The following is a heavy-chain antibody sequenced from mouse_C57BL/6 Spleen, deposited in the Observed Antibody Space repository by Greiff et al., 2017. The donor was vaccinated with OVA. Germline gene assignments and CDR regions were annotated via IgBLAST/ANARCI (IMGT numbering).Heavy chain of an antibody. J-gene: IGHJ2*01. D-gene: IGHD1-1*01. Sequence: QVQLKQPGAELVRPGSSVKLSCKASGYTFTSYWMHWVKQRPIQGLEWIGNIDPSDSETHYNQKFKDKATLTVDKSSSTAYMQLSSLTSEDSAVYYCARDGDYGSSYDYWGQGTTLTVSS. V-gene: IGHV1-52*01. CDR1: GYTFTSYW. CDR2: IDPSDSET. CDR3: ARDGDYGSSYDY.